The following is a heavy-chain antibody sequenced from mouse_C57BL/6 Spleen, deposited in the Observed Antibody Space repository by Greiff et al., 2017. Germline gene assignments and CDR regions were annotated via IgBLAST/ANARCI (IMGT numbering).Heavy chain of an antibody. Sequence: VQLKQSGPELVKPGASVKIPCKASGYTFTDYNMDWVKQSHGKSLEWIGDINPNTGGTIYNQKFTGKATLTVDKSSSTAYMERRSLTSEDTAVYYCAILAWGDAMDYWGQGTSVTVSS. V-gene: IGHV1-18*01. CDR2: INPNTGGT. CDR3: AILAWGDAMDY. CDR1: GYTFTDYN. J-gene: IGHJ4*01.